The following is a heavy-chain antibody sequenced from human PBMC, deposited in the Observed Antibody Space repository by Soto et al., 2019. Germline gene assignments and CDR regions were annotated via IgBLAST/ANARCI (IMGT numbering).Heavy chain of an antibody. CDR1: GGSISSGDYY. CDR3: ARDKITGLFDY. Sequence: SETQSLTCTVSGGSISSGDYYWSWIRQPPGKGLEWIGYIYYSGSTYYNPSLKSRVTISVDTSKNQFSLKLSSVTAADTAVYYCARDKITGLFDYWGQGTLVTVSS. J-gene: IGHJ4*02. V-gene: IGHV4-30-4*01. D-gene: IGHD2-8*02. CDR2: IYYSGST.